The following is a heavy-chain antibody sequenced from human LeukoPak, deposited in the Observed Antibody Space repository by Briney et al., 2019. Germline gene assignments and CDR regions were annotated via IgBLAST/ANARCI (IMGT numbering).Heavy chain of an antibody. J-gene: IGHJ6*02. CDR2: ISSSGSTI. Sequence: PGGSLRLSCAASGFTFSSYAMSWIRQAPGKGLEWVSYISSSGSTIYYADSVKGRFTISRDNAKNSLYLQMNSLRAEDTAVYYCAREESEVTTYVGGNYYYYGMDVWGQGTTVTVSS. D-gene: IGHD4-17*01. V-gene: IGHV3-11*01. CDR3: AREESEVTTYVGGNYYYYGMDV. CDR1: GFTFSSYA.